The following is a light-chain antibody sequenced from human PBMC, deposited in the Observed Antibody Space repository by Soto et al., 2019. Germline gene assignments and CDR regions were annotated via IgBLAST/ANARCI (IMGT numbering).Light chain of an antibody. J-gene: IGKJ5*01. Sequence: EIVLTQSPATLSLSPGERATLSCRASQSLTTHLAWYQQKPGQAPRLLIYDASNSATGIPARFSGSGSGTDYTLTISSLEPEDFAAYYCQQRKSWPLTFGQGTRLEIK. V-gene: IGKV3-11*01. CDR3: QQRKSWPLT. CDR1: QSLTTH. CDR2: DAS.